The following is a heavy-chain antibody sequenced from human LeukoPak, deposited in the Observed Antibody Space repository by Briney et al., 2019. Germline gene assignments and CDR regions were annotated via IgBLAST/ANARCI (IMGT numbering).Heavy chain of an antibody. CDR1: GGSISSGSYY. V-gene: IGHV4-61*02. CDR3: ARSQYYDFWSGYSD. Sequence: SETLSPTCTVSGGSISSGSYYWSWIRQPAGKGLEWIGRIYTSGSTNYNPSLKSRVTISVDTSKNQFSLKLSSVTAADTAVYYCARSQYYDFWSGYSDWGQGTMVTVSS. J-gene: IGHJ3*01. D-gene: IGHD3-3*01. CDR2: IYTSGST.